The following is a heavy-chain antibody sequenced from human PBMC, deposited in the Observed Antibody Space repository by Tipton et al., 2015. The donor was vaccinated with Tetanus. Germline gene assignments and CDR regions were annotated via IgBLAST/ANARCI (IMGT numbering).Heavy chain of an antibody. CDR3: ARRRSAVLGGSYHWYFDL. J-gene: IGHJ2*01. Sequence: VQLVQSGAEVRKPGESLKISCQGSGYNFSYYSIGWVRHMPGKGLEWMGIVDPRDSGPTYGPSFQGQVTISTDKSISTAYVQWSSLQASDAAIYYCARRRSAVLGGSYHWYFDLWGRGTLVTVSS. D-gene: IGHD2-15*01. CDR2: VDPRDSGP. V-gene: IGHV5-51*01. CDR1: GYNFSYYS.